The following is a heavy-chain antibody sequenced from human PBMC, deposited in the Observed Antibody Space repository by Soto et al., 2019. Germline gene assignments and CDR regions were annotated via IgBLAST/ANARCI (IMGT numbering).Heavy chain of an antibody. J-gene: IGHJ6*02. CDR3: ARDRYSYGFNYGMDV. Sequence: QVQLVQSGAEVKKPGASVKVSCKASGYTFTSYGISWVRQAPGQGLEWMGWISAYNGNTNYAQKLQGRVTMTTDTSTSTAYMALRSLRSDDTAVYYCARDRYSYGFNYGMDVWGQGTTVTVSS. CDR1: GYTFTSYG. V-gene: IGHV1-18*01. D-gene: IGHD5-18*01. CDR2: ISAYNGNT.